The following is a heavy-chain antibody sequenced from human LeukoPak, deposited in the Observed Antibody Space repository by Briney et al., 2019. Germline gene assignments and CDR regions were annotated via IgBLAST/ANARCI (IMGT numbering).Heavy chain of an antibody. CDR2: IKEDGSEI. V-gene: IGHV3-7*02. J-gene: IGHJ3*02. CDR1: GFTFSKYW. Sequence: GGSLRVSCAASGFTFSKYWLSWVRQAPGKGLEWVANIKEDGSEIYYVDSVKGRFTISRDNAKNSLYLQMNSLRAGDTAVYYCTKGYCGGDCYGRADAFDIWGQGTMVTVSS. CDR3: TKGYCGGDCYGRADAFDI. D-gene: IGHD2-21*02.